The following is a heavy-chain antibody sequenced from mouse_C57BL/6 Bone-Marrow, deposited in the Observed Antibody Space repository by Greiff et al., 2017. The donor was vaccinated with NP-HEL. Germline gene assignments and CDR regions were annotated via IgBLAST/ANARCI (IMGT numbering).Heavy chain of an antibody. J-gene: IGHJ2*01. Sequence: VKLQQPGAELVKPGASVKMSCKASGYTFTSYWITWVKQRPGQGLEWIGDIYPGSGSTNYNEKFKSKATLTVDTSSSTAYMQLSSLTSEDSAVYYCARLEIYYYGSNDYWGQGTTLTVSS. V-gene: IGHV1-55*01. CDR3: ARLEIYYYGSNDY. D-gene: IGHD1-1*01. CDR2: IYPGSGST. CDR1: GYTFTSYW.